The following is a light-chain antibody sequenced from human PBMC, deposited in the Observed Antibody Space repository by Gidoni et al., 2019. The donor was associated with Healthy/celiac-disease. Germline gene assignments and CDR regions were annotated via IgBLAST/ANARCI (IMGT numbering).Light chain of an antibody. Sequence: SYVLTQPPSASVSPGQTARITCSGDALPKQYAYWYQQKPGQAPVLVIYKDSERPSGIPERFSGSSSGTTVTLTISGVQAEDEADYYCQSADSSGTYEVFGGGTKLTVL. CDR3: QSADSSGTYEV. CDR1: ALPKQY. V-gene: IGLV3-25*03. CDR2: KDS. J-gene: IGLJ3*02.